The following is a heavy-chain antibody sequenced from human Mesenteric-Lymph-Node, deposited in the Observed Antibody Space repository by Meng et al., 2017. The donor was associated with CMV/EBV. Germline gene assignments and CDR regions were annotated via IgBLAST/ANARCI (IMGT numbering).Heavy chain of an antibody. CDR1: GYTFTGYY. CDR2: IIPILGIA. Sequence: SVKVSCKASGYTFTGYYMHWVRQAPGQGLEWMGGIIPILGIANYAQKFQGRVTITADKSTSTAYMELSSLRSEDTAVYYCARGVVLSGSYSDYYYYYGMDVWGQGTTVTVSS. D-gene: IGHD1-26*01. CDR3: ARGVVLSGSYSDYYYYYGMDV. J-gene: IGHJ6*02. V-gene: IGHV1-69*10.